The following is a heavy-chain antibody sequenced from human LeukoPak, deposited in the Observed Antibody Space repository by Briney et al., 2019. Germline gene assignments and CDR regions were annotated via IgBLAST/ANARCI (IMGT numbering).Heavy chain of an antibody. V-gene: IGHV1-18*01. J-gene: IGHJ4*02. CDR2: ISAYNGNT. CDR3: ARETAYCGGDCYFH. CDR1: GYTFTSYG. D-gene: IGHD2-21*02. Sequence: ASVKVSCKASGYTFTSYGISWVRQAPGQGLEWVGWISAYNGNTNYAQKLQGRATMTTDTSTSTAYMELRSLRSDDTAVYYCARETAYCGGDCYFHWGQGTLVTVSS.